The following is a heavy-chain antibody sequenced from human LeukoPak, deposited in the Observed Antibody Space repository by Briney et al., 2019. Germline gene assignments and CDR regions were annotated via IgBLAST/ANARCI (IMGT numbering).Heavy chain of an antibody. D-gene: IGHD2-15*01. CDR1: GFTFSSYA. J-gene: IGHJ6*02. CDR3: AKDLACCGGSCYSWMTHYYYGMDV. V-gene: IGHV3-23*01. CDR2: ISGSGGST. Sequence: GGSLRLSCAASGFTFSSYAMSWVRQAPGKGLEWVSAISGSGGSTYYADSVKGRFTISRDNSKNTLYLQMNSLRAEDTAVYYCAKDLACCGGSCYSWMTHYYYGMDVWGQGTTVTVSS.